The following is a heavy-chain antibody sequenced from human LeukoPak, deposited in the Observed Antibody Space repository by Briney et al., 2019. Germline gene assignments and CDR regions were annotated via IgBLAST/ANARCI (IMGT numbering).Heavy chain of an antibody. Sequence: GGSLRLSCGASGFTFSSSAMCWVRQAPGKGLEWVSGISRTGGGTYYADSVKGRFTISRDTSKNTLFLQMISLRAEDKAVYYCAKECRPTDYLGQGTLVTVSS. CDR2: ISRTGGGT. CDR3: AKECRPTDY. V-gene: IGHV3-23*01. J-gene: IGHJ4*02. CDR1: GFTFSSSA.